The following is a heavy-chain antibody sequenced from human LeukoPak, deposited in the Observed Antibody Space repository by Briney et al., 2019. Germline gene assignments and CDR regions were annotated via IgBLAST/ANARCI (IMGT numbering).Heavy chain of an antibody. CDR2: MRYDGSNK. V-gene: IGHV3-30*02. CDR1: GFTFSSYG. D-gene: IGHD6-13*01. Sequence: PGGSLRLSCAASGFTFSSYGRHWVRQAPGKGLEWVAFMRYDGSNKYYADSVKGRFTISRDNSKNTLYLQMTSLRAADTAVYYCASVPGRRIVAAEDYWGQGTLVTVSS. J-gene: IGHJ4*02. CDR3: ASVPGRRIVAAEDY.